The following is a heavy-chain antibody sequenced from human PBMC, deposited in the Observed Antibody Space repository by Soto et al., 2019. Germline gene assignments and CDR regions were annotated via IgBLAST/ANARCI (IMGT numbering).Heavy chain of an antibody. Sequence: ASVKVSCKVSGYTLTELSMHWVRQAPGQGLERMGGIDPEDGETSYAQKFQGRVTMTTDTSTSTAYMELRSLRSDDTAVYYCARDWVEMATIFDYWGQGTLVTVSS. CDR3: ARDWVEMATIFDY. D-gene: IGHD5-12*01. CDR2: IDPEDGET. V-gene: IGHV1-24*01. CDR1: GYTLTELS. J-gene: IGHJ4*02.